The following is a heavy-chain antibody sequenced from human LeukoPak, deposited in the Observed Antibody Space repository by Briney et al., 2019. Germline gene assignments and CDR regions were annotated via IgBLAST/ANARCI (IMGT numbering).Heavy chain of an antibody. CDR1: GGSINSSSYY. J-gene: IGHJ4*02. D-gene: IGHD6-19*01. V-gene: IGHV4-39*02. CDR2: IYYIENT. Sequence: SETLSLTCTVSGGSINSSSYYWGWIRQPPGKGLEWIGSIYYIENTYYNPSLKSRVTISVDTSKNNFSLKLGSVTAADTAVYFCAAGGQWLVHYFDYWGQGTLVTVSS. CDR3: AAGGQWLVHYFDY.